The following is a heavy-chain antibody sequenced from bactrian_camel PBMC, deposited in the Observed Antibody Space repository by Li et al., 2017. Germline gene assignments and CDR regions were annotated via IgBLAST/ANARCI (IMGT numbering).Heavy chain of an antibody. CDR3: ATDWQFSY. V-gene: IGHV3S1*01. Sequence: QVQLVESGGGLVQPGGSLRLSCAASGFTFSSYEMNWVRQVPGKGLEWVSGISKAGDTTVTIDSVKGRFTISRDNAKNTLYLEMNNLKTEDTATYYCATDWQFSYWGQGTQVTVS. CDR2: ISKAGDTT. D-gene: IGHD4*01. CDR1: GFTFSSYE. J-gene: IGHJ6*01.